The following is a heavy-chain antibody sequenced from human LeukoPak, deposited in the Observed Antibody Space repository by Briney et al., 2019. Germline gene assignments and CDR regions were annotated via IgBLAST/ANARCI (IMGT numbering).Heavy chain of an antibody. V-gene: IGHV4-39*01. J-gene: IGHJ5*02. CDR1: GGSISSSSYY. CDR3: AGRAVAAGFDP. Sequence: SETLSPTCTVSGGSISSSSYYWGWIRQPPGKGLEWIGSIYYSGSTYYNPSLKSRVTISVDTSKNQFSLKLSSVTAADTAVYYCAGRAVAAGFDPWGQGTLVTVSS. D-gene: IGHD6-19*01. CDR2: IYYSGST.